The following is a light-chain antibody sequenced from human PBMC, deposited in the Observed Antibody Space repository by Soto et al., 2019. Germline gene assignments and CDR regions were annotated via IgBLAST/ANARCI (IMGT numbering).Light chain of an antibody. CDR2: AAS. Sequence: AIQMTHSPSSLSASVGDRVTITFRASQGIRNDLGWYQQKPGKAPNLLIYAASSLQSGVPSRFRCTGSVRDFTLTISSLQPEDFATYYCLQDYNSHRTVAQGPKVDIK. J-gene: IGKJ1*01. CDR3: LQDYNSHRT. CDR1: QGIRND. V-gene: IGKV1-6*01.